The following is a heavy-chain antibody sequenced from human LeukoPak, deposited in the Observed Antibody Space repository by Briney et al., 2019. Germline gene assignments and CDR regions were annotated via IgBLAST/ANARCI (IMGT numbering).Heavy chain of an antibody. D-gene: IGHD6-19*01. Sequence: SETLSLTCTVSGGSISSYYWSWIRQPPGKGLEWIGYIYYSGSTNYNPSLKSRVTISVDTSKNQFSLKLSSLTAADTAVYYCARVRYSSGWYLLAFDYWGQGTLVTVSS. J-gene: IGHJ4*02. CDR3: ARVRYSSGWYLLAFDY. CDR1: GGSISSYY. CDR2: IYYSGST. V-gene: IGHV4-59*01.